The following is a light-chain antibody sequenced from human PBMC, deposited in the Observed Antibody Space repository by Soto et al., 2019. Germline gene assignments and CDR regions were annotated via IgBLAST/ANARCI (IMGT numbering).Light chain of an antibody. CDR2: DAS. CDR1: QGISSA. CDR3: QQFQSYALT. V-gene: IGKV1-13*02. Sequence: AIQLTQSPSSLSASVGDRVTITCRASQGISSALAWYQHKPGRAPRLLIYDASSLQNGVSPRFTGSGSGTDFTLTFTSLRTDDFAAYYCQQFQSYALTFGGGTKVEIK. J-gene: IGKJ4*01.